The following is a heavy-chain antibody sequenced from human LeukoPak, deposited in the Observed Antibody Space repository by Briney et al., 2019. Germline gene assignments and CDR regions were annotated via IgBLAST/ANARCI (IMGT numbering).Heavy chain of an antibody. V-gene: IGHV3-21*04. D-gene: IGHD1-7*01. CDR2: ISSGSSAI. CDR3: AKEGKTRNWNYSQAKPVY. J-gene: IGHJ4*02. CDR1: GFTFTTYS. Sequence: PGGSLRLSCEASGFTFTTYSMTWVRQAPGKGLEWVSIISSGSSAIFSADALKGRFTISRDDAKNLLYLDMNSLRAEDTAVYYCAKEGKTRNWNYSQAKPVYWGQGTLVTVSS.